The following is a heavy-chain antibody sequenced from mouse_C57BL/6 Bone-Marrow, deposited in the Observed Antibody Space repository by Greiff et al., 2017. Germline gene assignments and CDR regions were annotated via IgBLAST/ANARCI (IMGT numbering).Heavy chain of an antibody. V-gene: IGHV1-42*01. J-gene: IGHJ3*01. Sequence: EVQLQESGPELVKPGASVKISCKASGYSFTGYYMNWVKQSPEKSLEWIGEINPSTGGTTYNQKFKAKATLTVDKSSSTAYMQLKSLTSEDSAVYYCARRRSTWFADWGQGTLVTVSA. CDR1: GYSFTGYY. CDR3: ARRRSTWFAD. CDR2: INPSTGGT.